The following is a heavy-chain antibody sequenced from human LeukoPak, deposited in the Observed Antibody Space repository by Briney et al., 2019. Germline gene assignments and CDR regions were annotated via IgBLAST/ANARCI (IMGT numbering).Heavy chain of an antibody. V-gene: IGHV4-34*01. Sequence: SETLSLTCGVSGGSFSAYYWSWIRQPPGKGLELIGEINHSGRTNYNPSLKSRVTISVDKSKNQFSLKLTSVTAADTAVYYCASYSNGYVFDYWGQGTLVTVSS. D-gene: IGHD5-18*01. CDR3: ASYSNGYVFDY. J-gene: IGHJ4*02. CDR2: INHSGRT. CDR1: GGSFSAYY.